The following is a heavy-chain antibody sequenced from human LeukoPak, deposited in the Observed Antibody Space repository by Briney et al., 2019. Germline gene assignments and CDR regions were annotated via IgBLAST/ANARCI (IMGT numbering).Heavy chain of an antibody. J-gene: IGHJ4*02. Sequence: PGGSLRLSCEASGFAFTTYSMTWVRQAPGKGLEWVSTISGSGGSTYYADSVKGQFTISRDNSKNTLYLQMNSLRAEDTAVYYCAKEEWLLAVYFDYWGQGTLVTVSS. D-gene: IGHD3-3*01. CDR1: GFAFTTYS. V-gene: IGHV3-23*01. CDR2: ISGSGGST. CDR3: AKEEWLLAVYFDY.